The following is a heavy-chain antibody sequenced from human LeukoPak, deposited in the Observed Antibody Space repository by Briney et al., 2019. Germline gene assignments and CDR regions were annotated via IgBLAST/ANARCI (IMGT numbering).Heavy chain of an antibody. CDR2: ISSSSSVI. J-gene: IGHJ4*02. V-gene: IGHV3-48*02. CDR3: ARGFSYGYGLGDY. Sequence: GGSLRLSCAASGFAFSSYSMSWVRQAPGKGLEWVSYISSSSSVIDYADSVKGRFTLSRDNAKNSLYLQMNGLRDEDTAVYYCARGFSYGYGLGDYWGQGTLVTVSS. D-gene: IGHD5-18*01. CDR1: GFAFSSYS.